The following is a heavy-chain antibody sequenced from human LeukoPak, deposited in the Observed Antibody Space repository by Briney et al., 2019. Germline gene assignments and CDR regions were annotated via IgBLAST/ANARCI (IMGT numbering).Heavy chain of an antibody. CDR2: ISAYNGNK. D-gene: IGHD1-26*01. Sequence: AGVKVSCKASVYTFTTYDITCVREGPGPGRECRGSISAYNGNKNYAQKLQGRVTMTTDTSTSTAYREVMSLKSNDPPVNYGARANSVSYSPYFDHWGQGSLVTVSS. CDR1: VYTFTTYD. J-gene: IGHJ4*02. V-gene: IGHV1-18*01. CDR3: ARANSVSYSPYFDH.